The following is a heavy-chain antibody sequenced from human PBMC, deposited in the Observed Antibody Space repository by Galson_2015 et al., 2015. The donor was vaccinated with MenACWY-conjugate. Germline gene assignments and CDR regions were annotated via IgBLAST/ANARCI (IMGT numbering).Heavy chain of an antibody. CDR1: GFTFSAYY. CDR2: ISSNNRDT. J-gene: IGHJ6*02. V-gene: IGHV3-11*06. Sequence: SLRLSCAASGFTFSAYYMSWIRHTPGKGLECVSYISSNNRDTNYAESVRGRFTISRDNAKNLLYLQMNSLRAEDTAVYYCARGGVTILGVVLYGMDVWGQGTTVTVSS. CDR3: ARGGVTILGVVLYGMDV. D-gene: IGHD3-3*01.